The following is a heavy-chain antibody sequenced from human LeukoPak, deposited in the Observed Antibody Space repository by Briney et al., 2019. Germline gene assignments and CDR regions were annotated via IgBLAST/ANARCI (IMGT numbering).Heavy chain of an antibody. CDR3: ARDGTGYSSSWYPN. CDR2: IIPIFATT. J-gene: IGHJ4*02. D-gene: IGHD6-13*01. CDR1: GGSFSSYA. V-gene: IGHV1-69*13. Sequence: ASVKVSCKASGGSFSSYAINWVRQAPGLGLEWVGVIIPIFATTKYAEKFQDRVTITADESTSTAYMELSSLRYEDTAVYYCARDGTGYSSSWYPNWGPGTLVTVSS.